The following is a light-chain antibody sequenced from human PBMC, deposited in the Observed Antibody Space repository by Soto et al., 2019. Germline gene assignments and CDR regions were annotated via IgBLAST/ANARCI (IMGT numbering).Light chain of an antibody. CDR3: LLYYGGAQV. V-gene: IGLV7-43*01. Sequence: QAVVTQEPSLTVSPGGKVTLTCGSSTGAVTSGYYPNWFQQKPGQPPRPLIYSISNKHSWTPARFSGSLLGDKAALTLSGVLPEDEADYYCLLYYGGAQVFGGGTKVTVL. J-gene: IGLJ3*02. CDR1: TGAVTSGYY. CDR2: SIS.